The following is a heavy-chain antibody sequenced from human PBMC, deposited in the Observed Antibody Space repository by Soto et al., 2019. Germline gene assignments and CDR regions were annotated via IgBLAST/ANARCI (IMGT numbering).Heavy chain of an antibody. CDR3: VKASRLRGGLLCRH. V-gene: IGHV3-23*01. D-gene: IGHD2-15*01. J-gene: IGHJ6*01. Sequence: GLSLSLSCASTCFPFLSYAMSWALQAPGPGLEWVSAISGNGAETSYAASVRGRFPISRDNSRDTLYLQLNSLRADETAVYYVVKASRLRGGLLCRHRGQG. CDR1: CFPFLSYA. CDR2: ISGNGAET.